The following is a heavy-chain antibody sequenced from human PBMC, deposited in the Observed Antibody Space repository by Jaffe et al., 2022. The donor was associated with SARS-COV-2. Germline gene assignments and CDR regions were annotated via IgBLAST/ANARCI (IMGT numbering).Heavy chain of an antibody. CDR2: ISYSGST. D-gene: IGHD3-22*01. CDR3: TRRRYYESGGDYHIDY. CDR1: GGSISSSSYF. J-gene: IGHJ4*02. Sequence: QLQLQESGPGLVKPLETLSLTCTVSGGSISSSSYFWGWIRQPPGKGLEWIASISYSGSTYYDPSLKSRVTISVDTSKNQFSLNLNSVTAADTAVYYCTRRRYYESGGDYHIDYWGQGTLVTVSP. V-gene: IGHV4-39*01.